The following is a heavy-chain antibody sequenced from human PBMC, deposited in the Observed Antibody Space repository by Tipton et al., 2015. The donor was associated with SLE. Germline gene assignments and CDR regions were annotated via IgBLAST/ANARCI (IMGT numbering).Heavy chain of an antibody. CDR3: ARGIAAGYFDY. D-gene: IGHD6-13*01. V-gene: IGHV3-33*08. CDR2: IWYDGSNK. J-gene: IGHJ4*02. CDR1: GFTFSSYG. Sequence: RSLRLSCAASGFTFSSYGMHWVRQAPGKGLEWVAVIWYDGSNKYYADSVKGRFTISRDNAKNSLYLQMNSLRAEDTAVYYCARGIAAGYFDYWGQGTLVTVSS.